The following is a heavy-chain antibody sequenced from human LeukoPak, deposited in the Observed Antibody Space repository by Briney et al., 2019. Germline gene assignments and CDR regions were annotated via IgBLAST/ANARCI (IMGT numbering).Heavy chain of an antibody. CDR1: GYTFTGYY. J-gene: IGHJ5*02. D-gene: IGHD1-26*01. Sequence: GASVKVSCKASGYTFTGYYMHWVRQAPGQGLEWMGWINPNSGGTNYAQKFQGRVTMTRDTSTSTVYMELSSLRSEDTAVYYCARDSGSCLDPWGQGTLVTVSS. CDR2: INPNSGGT. V-gene: IGHV1-2*02. CDR3: ARDSGSCLDP.